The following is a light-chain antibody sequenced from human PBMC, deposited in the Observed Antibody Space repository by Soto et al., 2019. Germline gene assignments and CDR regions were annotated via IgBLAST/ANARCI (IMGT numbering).Light chain of an antibody. J-gene: IGKJ5*01. CDR1: QSVRTI. V-gene: IGKV3-15*01. Sequence: EIVLTQSPATLSVSPGERATLSCRASQSVRTILAWYQQKPGQAPRLLIYGASTRATGIPDRFSGSGSGTDFTLTISRLQSEDFAVYYCQQYSNWPPITFGQGTRLEIK. CDR3: QQYSNWPPIT. CDR2: GAS.